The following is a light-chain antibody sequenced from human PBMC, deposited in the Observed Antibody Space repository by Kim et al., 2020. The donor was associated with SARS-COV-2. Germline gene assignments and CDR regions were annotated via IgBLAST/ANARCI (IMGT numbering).Light chain of an antibody. CDR2: DAS. J-gene: IGKJ3*01. CDR1: QSVSSY. CDR3: QQRSNWPFT. Sequence: EIVLTQSPATLSLSPGERATLSCRASQSVSSYLAWYQQKPGQAPRLLIYDASNRATGIPARFSGSGSGTDFTLTISSLEPEDFAVYYCQQRSNWPFTFGRGTKVGIK. V-gene: IGKV3-11*01.